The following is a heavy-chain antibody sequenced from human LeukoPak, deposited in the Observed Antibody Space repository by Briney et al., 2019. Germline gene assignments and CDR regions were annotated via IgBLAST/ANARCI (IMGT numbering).Heavy chain of an antibody. J-gene: IGHJ3*02. CDR2: ITWDGGST. CDR3: ARGRQNSGSYSDAFDI. V-gene: IGHV3-43D*03. CDR1: GFTFGEYG. Sequence: SGGSLRLSCVGSGFTFGEYGMHWVRQVPGKGLEWVSHITWDGGSTYYAGSVKGRFTISRDNSKNSLYLQMNSLRAEDTAVYYCARGRQNSGSYSDAFDIWGQGTVVTVSS. D-gene: IGHD1-26*01.